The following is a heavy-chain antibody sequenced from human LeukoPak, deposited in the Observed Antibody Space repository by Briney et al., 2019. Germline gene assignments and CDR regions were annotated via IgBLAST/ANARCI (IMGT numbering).Heavy chain of an antibody. CDR2: IYYSGST. D-gene: IGHD3-22*01. Sequence: PSETLSLTCTVSGGSISSYYWSWIRQPPGKGLEWIGYIYYSGSTNYNPSLKSRVTISVDTSKNQFSLKLSSVTAADTAVYYCARAFPYYYDSSGYGSFDYWGQGTLVTVSP. CDR1: GGSISSYY. J-gene: IGHJ4*02. CDR3: ARAFPYYYDSSGYGSFDY. V-gene: IGHV4-59*01.